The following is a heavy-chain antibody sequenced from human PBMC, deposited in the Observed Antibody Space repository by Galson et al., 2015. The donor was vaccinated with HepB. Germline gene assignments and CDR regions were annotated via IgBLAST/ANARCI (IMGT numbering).Heavy chain of an antibody. CDR1: GYTFTNYE. J-gene: IGHJ3*01. CDR3: AREGNFWSGYYPEAFDV. D-gene: IGHD3-3*01. Sequence: SVKVSCKASGYTFTNYEINWVRQATGQGLEWMGKMKPNSGETDYAQKFQGRLTMTRKTSISTVYMELRSLRLDDTAVYYCAREGNFWSGYYPEAFDVWGQGTLVSVSS. CDR2: MKPNSGET. V-gene: IGHV1-8*01.